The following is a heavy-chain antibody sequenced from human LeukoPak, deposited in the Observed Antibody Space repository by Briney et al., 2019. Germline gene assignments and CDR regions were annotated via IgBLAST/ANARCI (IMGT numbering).Heavy chain of an antibody. J-gene: IGHJ6*02. D-gene: IGHD2-2*01. CDR1: GFTFSDYY. V-gene: IGHV3-11*01. Sequence: KPGGSLRLSCAASGFTFSDYYMSWIRQAPGKGLEWVSYISSSGSTIYYADSVKGRFTISRDNAKNSLYLQMNSLRAEDTALYHCARVGYCSSTSCSAYYYYYGMDVWGQGTTVTVSS. CDR2: ISSSGSTI. CDR3: ARVGYCSSTSCSAYYYYYGMDV.